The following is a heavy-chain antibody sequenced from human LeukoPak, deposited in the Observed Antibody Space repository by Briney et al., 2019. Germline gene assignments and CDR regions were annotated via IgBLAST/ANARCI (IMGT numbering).Heavy chain of an antibody. CDR3: ARGSLQPSPGAFYFDY. V-gene: IGHV1-69*05. Sequence: SVKASCKASGGTFSSYAISWVRQAPGQGLEWMGGIIPIFGTANYAQKFQGRVTITTDESTSTAYMELSSLRSEDTAVYYCARGSLQPSPGAFYFDYWGQGTLVTVSS. CDR1: GGTFSSYA. D-gene: IGHD1-1*01. J-gene: IGHJ4*02. CDR2: IIPIFGTA.